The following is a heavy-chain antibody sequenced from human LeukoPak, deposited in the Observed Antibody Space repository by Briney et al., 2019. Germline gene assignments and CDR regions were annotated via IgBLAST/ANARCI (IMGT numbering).Heavy chain of an antibody. V-gene: IGHV1-69*05. J-gene: IGHJ6*03. CDR2: IIPIFGTA. CDR3: ARGYAAFSYMDV. D-gene: IGHD2-15*01. Sequence: VASVKVSCKASGGTFSSYAISWVRQAPGQGLEWMGGIIPIFGTANYAQKFQGRVTITTDESTSTPYMQLSSLRSEDTAVYYCARGYAAFSYMDVWGKGTTVTVSS. CDR1: GGTFSSYA.